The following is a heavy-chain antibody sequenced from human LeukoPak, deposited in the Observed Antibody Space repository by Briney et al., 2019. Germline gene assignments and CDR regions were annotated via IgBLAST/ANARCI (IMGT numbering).Heavy chain of an antibody. V-gene: IGHV3-30-3*01. J-gene: IGHJ6*02. CDR3: AKGVVSGTLYYYGMDV. CDR1: GFTFSSYA. CDR2: ISYDGSNK. Sequence: RPGGSLRLSCAASGFTFSSYAMHWVRQAPGKGLEWVAVISYDGSNKYYADSVKGRFTISRDNSKNTLYLQMNILTAEDTATYYCAKGVVSGTLYYYGMDVWGQGTTVIVSS. D-gene: IGHD6-13*01.